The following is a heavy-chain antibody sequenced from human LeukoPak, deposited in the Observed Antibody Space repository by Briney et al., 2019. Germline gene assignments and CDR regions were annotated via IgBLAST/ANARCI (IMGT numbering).Heavy chain of an antibody. D-gene: IGHD6-13*01. CDR3: ARYSSSWYSLDY. CDR2: ISSNGGST. Sequence: PGGSLRLSCAASGFTFSSYAMHWVRQAPGKGLEYVSAISSNGGSTYYANSVKGRFTISRDNSKNTLYLQMGCLRAEDMAVYYCARYSSSWYSLDYWGQGTLVTVSS. CDR1: GFTFSSYA. V-gene: IGHV3-64*01. J-gene: IGHJ4*02.